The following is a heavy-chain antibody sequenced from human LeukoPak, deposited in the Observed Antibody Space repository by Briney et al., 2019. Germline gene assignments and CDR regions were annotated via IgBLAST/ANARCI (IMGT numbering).Heavy chain of an antibody. CDR2: INHSGST. J-gene: IGHJ5*02. Sequence: PSETLSLTCAVYGGSFSGYYWSWIRQPPGKGLEWIGEINHSGSTNYNPSLKSRVTISVDTSKNQFSLKLSSVTAADTAVYYCARVGRGYSGYDDYLFDPWGQGTLVTVSS. V-gene: IGHV4-34*01. CDR3: ARVGRGYSGYDDYLFDP. D-gene: IGHD5-12*01. CDR1: GGSFSGYY.